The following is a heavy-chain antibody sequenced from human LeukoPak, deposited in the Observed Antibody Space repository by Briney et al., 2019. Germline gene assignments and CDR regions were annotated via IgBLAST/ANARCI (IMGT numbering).Heavy chain of an antibody. V-gene: IGHV1-2*02. CDR1: GYTLTGYY. J-gene: IGHJ6*02. Sequence: GASVKVSCKASGYTLTGYYMHWVRQAPGQGLEWMGWINPNSGGTNYAQKFQGRVTMTRDTSISTAYMELSRLRSDDTAVYYCAREGKKYSSSWYGDYYYGMDVWGQGTTVTVSS. D-gene: IGHD6-13*01. CDR2: INPNSGGT. CDR3: AREGKKYSSSWYGDYYYGMDV.